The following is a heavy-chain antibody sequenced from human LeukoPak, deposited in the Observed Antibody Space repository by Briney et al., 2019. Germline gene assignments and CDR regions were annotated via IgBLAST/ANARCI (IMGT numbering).Heavy chain of an antibody. CDR1: GYSFTSYW. J-gene: IGHJ4*02. D-gene: IGHD3-10*01. Sequence: GESLKLSCKGSGYSFTSYWIGWLRQMLGKGLEWMGIIYPSDSDTRYSPSFQGQVTISADKSVSTAYLQWSSLEASDTAMYYCARTMVRGVITSSFDFWGQGTLVTVSS. V-gene: IGHV5-51*01. CDR2: IYPSDSDT. CDR3: ARTMVRGVITSSFDF.